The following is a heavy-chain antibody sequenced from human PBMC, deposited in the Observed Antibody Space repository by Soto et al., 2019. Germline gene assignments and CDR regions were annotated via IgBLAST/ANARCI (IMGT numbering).Heavy chain of an antibody. V-gene: IGHV4-59*01. CDR1: GDSINNYY. CDR3: ARGTKYYYQGMDV. Sequence: SETLSLTCTVSGDSINNYYWTWIRQPPGKGLEWIGYIYDSGSTSYNPSLKSRLTISVDTSKNQFSLRLKSVTAADTAVYYCARGTKYYYQGMDVWGQGTKVTVSS. CDR2: IYDSGST. J-gene: IGHJ6*02.